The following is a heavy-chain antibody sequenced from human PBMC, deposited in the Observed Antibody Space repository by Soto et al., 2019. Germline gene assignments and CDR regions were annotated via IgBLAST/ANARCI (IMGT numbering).Heavy chain of an antibody. V-gene: IGHV4-31*03. J-gene: IGHJ6*02. Sequence: QVQLQESGPGLVKPSQTLSLTCTVSGGSISSGGYYWSWIRQHPGKGLEWIGYIYYSGSTYYNPSLKSRVTISVDTSKNQFSLKLSSVTAADTAVYYCARSQPTTYYYGSGSYLGYYYGMDVWGQGTTVTVSS. CDR3: ARSQPTTYYYGSGSYLGYYYGMDV. CDR2: IYYSGST. D-gene: IGHD3-10*01. CDR1: GGSISSGGYY.